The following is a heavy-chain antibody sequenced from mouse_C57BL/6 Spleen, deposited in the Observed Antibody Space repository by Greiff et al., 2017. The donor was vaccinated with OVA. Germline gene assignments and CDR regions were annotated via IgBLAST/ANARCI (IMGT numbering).Heavy chain of an antibody. Sequence: EVKVVESGGGLVKPGGSLKLSCAASGFTFSDYGMHWVRQAPEKGLEWVAYISSGSSTIYYADTVKGRFTISRDNAKNTLFLQMTSLRSEDTAMYYCARKVYFDVWGTGTTVTVSS. CDR3: ARKVYFDV. CDR2: ISSGSSTI. CDR1: GFTFSDYG. J-gene: IGHJ1*03. V-gene: IGHV5-17*01. D-gene: IGHD1-3*01.